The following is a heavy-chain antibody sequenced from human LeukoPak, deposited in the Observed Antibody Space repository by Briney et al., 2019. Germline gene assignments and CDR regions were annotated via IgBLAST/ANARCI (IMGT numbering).Heavy chain of an antibody. CDR2: FNYSCDT. CDR3: ARHQWHYYYYMGV. J-gene: IGHJ6*03. CDR1: GDAITGSSYY. D-gene: IGHD6-19*01. Sequence: SETLSLTCTVSGDAITGSSYYWGWIRPPPGQGLDWFGSFNYSCDTYYNPSLKSRRVTISEDTSKNLFSLRLSSVTAAYTAVYYCARHQWHYYYYMGVWGKGSTVAVS. V-gene: IGHV4-39*01.